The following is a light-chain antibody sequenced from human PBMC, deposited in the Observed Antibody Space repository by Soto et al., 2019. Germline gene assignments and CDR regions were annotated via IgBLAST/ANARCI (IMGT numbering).Light chain of an antibody. CDR1: SSNIGSNT. J-gene: IGLJ2*01. V-gene: IGLV1-44*01. Sequence: QSLLTQPPSACGTPGHRVTISCSGGSSNIGSNTVNWYQHLPGAAPKLLIYGNDQRPSGVPDRFSGSKSGTSVFLAISGLQSEDEADYYCTAWDDSLRAVLFGGGTKLTVL. CDR3: TAWDDSLRAVL. CDR2: GND.